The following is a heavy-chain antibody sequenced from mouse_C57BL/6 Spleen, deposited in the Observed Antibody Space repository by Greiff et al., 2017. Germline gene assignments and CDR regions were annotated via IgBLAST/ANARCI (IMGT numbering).Heavy chain of an antibody. V-gene: IGHV1-53*01. Sequence: QVQLQQPGTELVKPGASVKLSCKASGYTFTSYWMHWVKQRPGQGLEWIGNINPSNGGTNYNEKFKSKATLTVDKSSSTAYMQLSSLTSEDSAVYYGARHFITAGVARAMDYWGQGTSVTVSS. J-gene: IGHJ4*01. CDR2: INPSNGGT. CDR1: GYTFTSYW. CDR3: ARHFITAGVARAMDY. D-gene: IGHD1-1*01.